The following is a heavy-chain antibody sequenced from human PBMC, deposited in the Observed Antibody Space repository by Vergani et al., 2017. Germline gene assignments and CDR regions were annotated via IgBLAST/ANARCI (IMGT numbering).Heavy chain of an antibody. CDR3: ARAPIGDYFLDF. Sequence: QVQLVESGGGVVQPGRSLRLSCAASGFTFSSYGMHWVRQAPGKGLEWVAVISYDGSNKYYADSVKGRFTISRDNSKNTLNLQMNSLRAEDTAVYYCARAPIGDYFLDFWGQGTLVTVSS. D-gene: IGHD4-17*01. J-gene: IGHJ4*02. CDR2: ISYDGSNK. CDR1: GFTFSSYG. V-gene: IGHV3-30*03.